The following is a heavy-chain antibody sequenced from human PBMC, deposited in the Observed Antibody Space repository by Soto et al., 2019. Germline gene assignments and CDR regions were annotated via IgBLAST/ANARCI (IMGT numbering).Heavy chain of an antibody. J-gene: IGHJ5*02. D-gene: IGHD3-22*01. Sequence: EVQVVESGGGLVKPGGSLRLSCAASGFIFSGYSMSWVRQAPGKGLEWVSSITTSSTYIYYADSVKGRFTISRDNARNSLYLQMNRRRAEDTAVYYCAKVINWFGPWGQGTLVTVSS. CDR1: GFIFSGYS. V-gene: IGHV3-21*01. CDR2: ITTSSTYI. CDR3: AKVINWFGP.